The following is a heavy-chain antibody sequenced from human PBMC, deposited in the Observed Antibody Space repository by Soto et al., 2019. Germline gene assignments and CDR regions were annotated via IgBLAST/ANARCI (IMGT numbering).Heavy chain of an antibody. J-gene: IGHJ3*02. Sequence: ASVKVSCKASGYTFTSYDINWVRQATGQGLEWMGWMNPNSGNTGYAQKFQGRVTMTRNTSISTAYMELSSLRSEDTAVYYCERIGWFGEFMGVVAFDTWGQGTRVTVAS. V-gene: IGHV1-8*01. CDR1: GYTFTSYD. CDR2: MNPNSGNT. CDR3: ERIGWFGEFMGVVAFDT. D-gene: IGHD3-10*01.